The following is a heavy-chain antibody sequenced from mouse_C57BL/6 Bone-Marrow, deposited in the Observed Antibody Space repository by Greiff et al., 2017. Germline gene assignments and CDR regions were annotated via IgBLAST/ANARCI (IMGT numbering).Heavy chain of an antibody. J-gene: IGHJ1*03. CDR3: ARPFPIGYCDV. Sequence: VQLKESGPGLVKPSQSLSLTCSVTGYSITSGYYWNWIRQFPGNKLEWMGYISYDGSNNYNPSLKNRISITRDTSKNQFFLKLNSVTTEDTATYYCARPFPIGYCDVWGTGTTVTVSS. V-gene: IGHV3-6*01. CDR2: ISYDGSN. CDR1: GYSITSGYY.